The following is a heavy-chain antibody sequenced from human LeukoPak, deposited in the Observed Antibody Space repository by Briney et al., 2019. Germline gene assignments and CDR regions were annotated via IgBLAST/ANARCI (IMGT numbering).Heavy chain of an antibody. Sequence: PSGTLSLTCAVSGASIFSGNWWSWVRQPPGKGLEWIGEIYHSGRANYNPSLKSRITISLDKSKNQFSLNLSSVTAADTALYYCASSDGLPPRSDSSYDVFDYWGQGTLVTVSS. CDR3: ASSDGLPPRSDSSYDVFDY. CDR2: IYHSGRA. V-gene: IGHV4-4*02. CDR1: GASIFSGNW. J-gene: IGHJ4*02. D-gene: IGHD5-12*01.